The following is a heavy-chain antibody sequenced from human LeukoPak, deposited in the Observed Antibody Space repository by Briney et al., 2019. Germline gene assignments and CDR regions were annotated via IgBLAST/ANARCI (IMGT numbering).Heavy chain of an antibody. CDR3: ARTPPYDSSGYSSSGYFES. CDR1: GFSVNSNY. Sequence: GGSLRLSCAASGFSVNSNYMIWVRQAPGKGLEWVSVIYSCGSTYYSDSLKGRFTISREYSKNTLYLKMNTLRAEAPAVYYCARTPPYDSSGYSSSGYFESWGPGNLVTVSS. CDR2: IYSCGST. J-gene: IGHJ4*02. V-gene: IGHV3-53*01. D-gene: IGHD3-22*01.